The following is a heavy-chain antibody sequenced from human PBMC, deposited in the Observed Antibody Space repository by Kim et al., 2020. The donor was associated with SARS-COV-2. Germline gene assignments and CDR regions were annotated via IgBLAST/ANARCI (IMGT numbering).Heavy chain of an antibody. J-gene: IGHJ6*02. D-gene: IGHD2-2*01. Sequence: SETLSLTCTVSGGSVSSGSYYWSWIRQPPGKGLEWIGYIYYSGSTNYNPSLKSRVTISVDTSKNQFSLKLSSVTAADTAVYYCARDTRQYCSSTSCNPGYYYYGMDVWGQGTTVTVSS. V-gene: IGHV4-61*01. CDR1: GGSVSSGSYY. CDR2: IYYSGST. CDR3: ARDTRQYCSSTSCNPGYYYYGMDV.